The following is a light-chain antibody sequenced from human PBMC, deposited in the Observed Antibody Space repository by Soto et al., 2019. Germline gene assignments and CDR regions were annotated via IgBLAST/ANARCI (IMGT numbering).Light chain of an antibody. Sequence: QSALTQPPSASGSLGQSVTISCTGTSSDVGAYNYVSWYQQHPDRAPKVIIYEVSQRPSGVRDRFSGSKSGNTASLTVSGRQAEDEADYYCSSNTGNNNFVVFGGGTKLTVL. CDR2: EVS. J-gene: IGLJ2*01. V-gene: IGLV2-8*01. CDR3: SSNTGNNNFVV. CDR1: SSDVGAYNY.